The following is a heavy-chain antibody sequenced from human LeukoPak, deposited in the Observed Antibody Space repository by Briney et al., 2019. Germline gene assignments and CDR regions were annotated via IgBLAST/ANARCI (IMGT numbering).Heavy chain of an antibody. V-gene: IGHV3-48*03. Sequence: PGGSLRLSCVASGFTFSSYEMNWVRQAPGKGLEWVSYISSSGSTIYYADSVKGRFTISRDNAKNSLYLQMNSLRAEDTAVYYCARGVQLLSNWFDPWGQGTLVTVSS. CDR1: GFTFSSYE. CDR3: ARGVQLLSNWFDP. CDR2: ISSSGSTI. J-gene: IGHJ5*02. D-gene: IGHD2-2*01.